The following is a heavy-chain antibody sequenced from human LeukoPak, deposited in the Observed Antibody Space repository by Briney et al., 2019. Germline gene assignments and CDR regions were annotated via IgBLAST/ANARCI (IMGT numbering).Heavy chain of an antibody. CDR3: ARRSRGYQGEYYFDY. J-gene: IGHJ4*02. Sequence: SETLSLTCAVSGGSISSSNWWSWVRQPPGKGLEWIGEIYHSGSTNYNPSLKSRVTISVDTSKNQFSLKLSSVTAADTAVYYCARRSRGYQGEYYFDYWGQGTLVTVSS. CDR2: IYHSGST. CDR1: GGSISSSNW. V-gene: IGHV4-4*02. D-gene: IGHD3-10*01.